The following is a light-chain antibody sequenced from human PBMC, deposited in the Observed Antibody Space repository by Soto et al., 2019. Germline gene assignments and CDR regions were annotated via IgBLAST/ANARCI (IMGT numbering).Light chain of an antibody. CDR1: QSVSSN. J-gene: IGKJ1*01. CDR2: GAS. V-gene: IGKV3-15*01. Sequence: EIVMTQSPATLSVSPGEGATLSCRSSQSVSSNLAWYQQKPGQAPTLLIFGASNLQSGVPSRFSGSGSGTEFTLTISSLQPEDFVTYYCLQHNSYPRTFGQGTKV. CDR3: LQHNSYPRT.